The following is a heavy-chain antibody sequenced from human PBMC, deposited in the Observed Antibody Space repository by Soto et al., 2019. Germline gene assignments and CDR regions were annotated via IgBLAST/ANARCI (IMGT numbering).Heavy chain of an antibody. Sequence: QVQLVESGGGVVQPGRSLRLSCAASGFTFSSYGMHWVRQAPGKGLEWVAVISYDGSNKYYADSVKGRFTISRDNSKNTLHLQMNSLRAEDTAVYYWAKDLLEWLLRQRGDFGYWGQGTLVTVSS. D-gene: IGHD3-3*01. V-gene: IGHV3-30*18. CDR1: GFTFSSYG. J-gene: IGHJ4*02. CDR3: AKDLLEWLLRQRGDFGY. CDR2: ISYDGSNK.